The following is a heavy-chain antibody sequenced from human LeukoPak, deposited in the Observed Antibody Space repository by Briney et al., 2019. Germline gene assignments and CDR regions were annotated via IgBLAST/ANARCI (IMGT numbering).Heavy chain of an antibody. CDR2: ISSSGTNI. J-gene: IGHJ5*02. V-gene: IGHV3-21*01. CDR3: ARERGSWYPQGFDP. CDR1: GFTFSIYT. D-gene: IGHD6-13*01. Sequence: PGGSLRLSCAASGFTFSIYTMHWVRQAPGKGLDWVSSISSSGTNIYYADSLKGRFTISRDNAKNSLYLQMNSLRAEDTAVYYCARERGSWYPQGFDPWGQGTLVTVSS.